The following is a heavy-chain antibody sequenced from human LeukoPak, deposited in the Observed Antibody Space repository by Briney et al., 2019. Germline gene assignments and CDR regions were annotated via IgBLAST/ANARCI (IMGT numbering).Heavy chain of an antibody. CDR3: ARARITGTTLPVDY. Sequence: GGSLRLSCEASGFTFSSYEMNWVRQAPGKGPEWVSTISSSSSYIYYADSVKGRFTISRDNAKNSLYLQMNSLRAEDTAVYYCARARITGTTLPVDYWGQGTLVTVSS. J-gene: IGHJ4*02. D-gene: IGHD1-20*01. CDR1: GFTFSSYE. V-gene: IGHV3-21*01. CDR2: ISSSSSYI.